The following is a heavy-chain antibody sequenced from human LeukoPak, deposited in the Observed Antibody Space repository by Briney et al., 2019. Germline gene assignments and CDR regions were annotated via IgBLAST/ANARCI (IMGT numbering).Heavy chain of an antibody. CDR1: GGSISSYY. V-gene: IGHV4-59*01. Sequence: SETLSLTCTVSGGSISSYYWSWIGQPPGKGLEWIGYIYYSGSTNYNPSLKSRVTISVDTSKNQFSLKLSSVTAADTAVYYCARDRPGGSSLDYWGQGTLVTVSS. CDR2: IYYSGST. J-gene: IGHJ4*02. CDR3: ARDRPGGSSLDY. D-gene: IGHD6-13*01.